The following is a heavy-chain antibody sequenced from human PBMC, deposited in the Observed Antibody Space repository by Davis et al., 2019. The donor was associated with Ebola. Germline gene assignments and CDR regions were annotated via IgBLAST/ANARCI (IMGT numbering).Heavy chain of an antibody. CDR2: LNHTGIP. CDR3: ARAENIVVVPAAPFNPHPPYDYYGMDV. J-gene: IGHJ6*04. CDR1: GRSFSGYY. Sequence: TLSLTCAVYGRSFSGYYWRWIRHPPGQVLEWLRELNHTGIPHYNPSLQSRANISVDTSKNQFSLKLSSVTAADTAVYYCARAENIVVVPAAPFNPHPPYDYYGMDVWGKGTTVTVSS. D-gene: IGHD2-2*01. V-gene: IGHV4-34*01.